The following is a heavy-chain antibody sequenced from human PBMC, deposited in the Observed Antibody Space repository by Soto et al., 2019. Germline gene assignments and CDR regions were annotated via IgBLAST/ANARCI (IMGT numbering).Heavy chain of an antibody. CDR1: GDSISRSSYT. CDR2: ITNNGGT. CDR3: ASRYAPSEFDH. J-gene: IGHJ4*02. D-gene: IGHD2-2*01. V-gene: IGHV4-39*01. Sequence: LSLTCSVSGDSISRSSYTWGCIRQSPGEGLEWIASITNNGGTQYNPSLKSRVTIFVDTSKNEFSLKVTSVTAADTGVYFCASRYAPSEFDHWGQGSLVTVSS.